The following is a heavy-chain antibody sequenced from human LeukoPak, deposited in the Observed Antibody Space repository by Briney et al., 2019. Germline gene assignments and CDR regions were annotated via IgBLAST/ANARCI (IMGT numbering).Heavy chain of an antibody. Sequence: SQALSLTCTVYGGSISSGDYYWSWIRQPPGKCLEWIGYIYYSGSTYYNPSLKSRVTISVDTSKNQFSLKLSSVTAADTAVYYCAREYYGSGSYYNWFDPWGQGTLVTVSS. CDR1: GGSISSGDYY. V-gene: IGHV4-30-4*01. D-gene: IGHD3-10*01. CDR3: AREYYGSGSYYNWFDP. CDR2: IYYSGST. J-gene: IGHJ5*02.